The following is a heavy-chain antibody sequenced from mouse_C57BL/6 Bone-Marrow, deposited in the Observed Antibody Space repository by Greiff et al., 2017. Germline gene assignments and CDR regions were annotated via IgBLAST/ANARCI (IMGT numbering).Heavy chain of an antibody. D-gene: IGHD3-3*01. V-gene: IGHV1-81*01. J-gene: IGHJ3*01. CDR2: IYPRSGNT. CDR1: GYTFTSYG. Sequence: QVQLKQSGAELARPGASVKLSCKASGYTFTSYGISWVKQRTGQGLEWIGEIYPRSGNTYYNEKFKGKATLTADKSSSTAYMELRSLTSEDSAVYFCARRGPGDGGFAYWGQGTLVTVSA. CDR3: ARRGPGDGGFAY.